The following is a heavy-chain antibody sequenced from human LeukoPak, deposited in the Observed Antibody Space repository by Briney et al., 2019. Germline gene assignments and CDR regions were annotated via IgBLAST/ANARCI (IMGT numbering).Heavy chain of an antibody. CDR1: GFTFSDYY. CDR3: ARRERGSTVTTLFYYFDY. CDR2: ISSSSTYT. D-gene: IGHD4-11*01. Sequence: EGSLRLSCAASGFTFSDYYMSWIRQAPGKGLEWVSYISSSSTYTNYADSVKGRFTISRDNAKNSLYLQMNSLRAEDTAVYYCARRERGSTVTTLFYYFDYWGQGTLVTVSS. V-gene: IGHV3-11*06. J-gene: IGHJ4*02.